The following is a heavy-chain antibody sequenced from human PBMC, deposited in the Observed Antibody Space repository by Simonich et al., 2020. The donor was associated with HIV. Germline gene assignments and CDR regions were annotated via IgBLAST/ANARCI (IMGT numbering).Heavy chain of an antibody. J-gene: IGHJ4*02. D-gene: IGHD3-16*02. CDR1: GYTFTSYG. CDR3: ARDDRYGDYVDY. CDR2: ISADNGNT. Sequence: QVQLLQSGAEVKKPGASMKVSCKASGYTFTSYGISWVRQAPGQGLEWMGGISADNGNTNDVQKLQGRVTMTTDTSTSTAYMELRSLRSDDTAVYYCARDDRYGDYVDYWGQGTLVTVSS. V-gene: IGHV1-18*01.